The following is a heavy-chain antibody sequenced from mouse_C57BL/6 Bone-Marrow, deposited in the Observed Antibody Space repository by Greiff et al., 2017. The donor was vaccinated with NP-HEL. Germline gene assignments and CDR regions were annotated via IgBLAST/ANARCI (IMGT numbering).Heavy chain of an antibody. CDR2: ISYDGSN. Sequence: ESGPGLVKPSQSLSLTCSVTGYSITSGYYWNWIRQFPGNKLEWMGYISYDGSNNYNPSLKNRISITRDTYKNQFFLKLNSVTTEDTATYYCARRYGSSLFDYWGQGTTLTVSS. CDR1: GYSITSGYY. J-gene: IGHJ2*01. V-gene: IGHV3-6*01. D-gene: IGHD1-1*01. CDR3: ARRYGSSLFDY.